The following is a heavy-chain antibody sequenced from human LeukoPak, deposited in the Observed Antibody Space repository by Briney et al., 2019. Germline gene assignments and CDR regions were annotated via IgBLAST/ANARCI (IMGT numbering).Heavy chain of an antibody. J-gene: IGHJ4*02. CDR2: ISAYSGNT. D-gene: IGHD2-2*01. CDR1: GYTFTIYG. V-gene: IGHV1-18*01. CDR3: ARARCSTISCTFDY. Sequence: ASVKVSCKASGYTFTIYGISWVRQVPGQGLEWMGWISAYSGNTNYAQNLQGRVTMTTDTSTTTAYMELRSLRSDETAVYYCARARCSTISCTFDYWGQGTLVTASS.